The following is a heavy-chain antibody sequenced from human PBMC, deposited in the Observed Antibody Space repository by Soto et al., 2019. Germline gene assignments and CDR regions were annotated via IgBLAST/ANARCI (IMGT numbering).Heavy chain of an antibody. Sequence: QVQLQESGPGLVKPSETLSLTCTVSGDSISRYYWSWIRQPPGKGLEWIGYVSHTGNTNYNPSLKSRVSISADTSRNQFSLTLNSVTAADTAVYYYARHMTTVIYFDYWGQGALVTVSS. CDR3: ARHMTTVIYFDY. CDR2: VSHTGNT. V-gene: IGHV4-59*01. D-gene: IGHD4-4*01. J-gene: IGHJ4*02. CDR1: GDSISRYY.